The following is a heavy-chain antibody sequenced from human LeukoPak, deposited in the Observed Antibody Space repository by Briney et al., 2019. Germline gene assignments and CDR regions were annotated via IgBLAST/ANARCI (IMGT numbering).Heavy chain of an antibody. CDR3: ARRSMTTVSSDYYYYMDV. CDR1: GGSISSYY. D-gene: IGHD4-11*01. Sequence: SETLSLTCTVSGGSISSYYWSWIRQPPGKGLERIGYIYYSGSTNYNPSLKSRVTISVDTSKNQFSLKLSSVTAADTAVYYCARRSMTTVSSDYYYYMDVWGKGTPVTVSS. J-gene: IGHJ6*03. V-gene: IGHV4-59*08. CDR2: IYYSGST.